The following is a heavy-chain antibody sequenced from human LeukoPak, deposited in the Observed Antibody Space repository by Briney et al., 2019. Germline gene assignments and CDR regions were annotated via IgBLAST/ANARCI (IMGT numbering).Heavy chain of an antibody. CDR1: GFTFSSYP. D-gene: IGHD2-21*01. Sequence: GGSLRLSCAASGFTFSSYPLHWVRQAPGRGLEWVTLISYDGSKIYYADSVKGRFTISRDNSKNTLYLQMNSLRAEDTAVYYCVRGPLLSFNAFDIWGQGTMVTVSS. V-gene: IGHV3-30-3*01. J-gene: IGHJ3*02. CDR2: ISYDGSKI. CDR3: VRGPLLSFNAFDI.